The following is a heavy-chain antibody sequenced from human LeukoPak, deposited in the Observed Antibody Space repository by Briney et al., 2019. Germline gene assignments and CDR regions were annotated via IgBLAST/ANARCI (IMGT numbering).Heavy chain of an antibody. J-gene: IGHJ4*02. CDR3: ARGSGWYSEY. V-gene: IGHV5-51*01. D-gene: IGHD6-19*01. CDR1: GYSFTSYW. CDR2: IHPGDSDT. Sequence: GESLKISCKGSGYSFTSYWIVWVRQMPGKGLEWMGIIHPGDSDTRYGPSSQGQVTISVDKSISTAYLQWSSLKASDTAMYFCARGSGWYSEYWGQGTLVTVSS.